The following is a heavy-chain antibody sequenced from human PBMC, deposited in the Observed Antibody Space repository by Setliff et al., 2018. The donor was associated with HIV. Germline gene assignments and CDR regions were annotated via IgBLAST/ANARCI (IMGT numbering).Heavy chain of an antibody. Sequence: GGSLRLSCVASGFTFSSNWLSWVRQAPGKGLEWVANIKQDGSENYYVDSVKGRFTISRDNAKNSLYLQVNNLRAEDTAVYHCARGPSSTHWSPGYFQHWGQGTPVTVSS. CDR2: IKQDGSEN. D-gene: IGHD2-8*02. J-gene: IGHJ1*01. CDR1: GFTFSSNW. V-gene: IGHV3-7*03. CDR3: ARGPSSTHWSPGYFQH.